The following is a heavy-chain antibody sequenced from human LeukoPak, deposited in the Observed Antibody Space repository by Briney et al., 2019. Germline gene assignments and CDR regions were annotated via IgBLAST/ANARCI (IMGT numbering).Heavy chain of an antibody. CDR1: GGSISSYY. J-gene: IGHJ4*02. Sequence: PSETLSLTCTVSGGSISSYYWSWIRQPPGKGLEWIGYIYYSGSTNYNPSLKSRVTISVDTSKNQFSLKLSSVTAADTAVHYCARSSSWPYYFDYWGQGTLVTVSS. CDR3: ARSSSWPYYFDY. D-gene: IGHD6-13*01. CDR2: IYYSGST. V-gene: IGHV4-59*01.